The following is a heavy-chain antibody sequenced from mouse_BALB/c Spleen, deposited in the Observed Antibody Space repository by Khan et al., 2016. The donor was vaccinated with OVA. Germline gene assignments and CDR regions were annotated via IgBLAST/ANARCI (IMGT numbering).Heavy chain of an antibody. CDR2: INTYYGGA. Sequence: QVQLKESGAELVRPGVSVKISCKGSGYTFTDFTMHWVKQSHAMSLEWIGVINTYYGGADYNQKFKGKATMTVDKSSNTAYMDLAILTSEDSAIYYWARGGGGDRFLYWGQGTLVTVSA. V-gene: IGHV1S137*01. CDR1: GYTFTDFT. J-gene: IGHJ3*01. CDR3: ARGGGGDRFLY.